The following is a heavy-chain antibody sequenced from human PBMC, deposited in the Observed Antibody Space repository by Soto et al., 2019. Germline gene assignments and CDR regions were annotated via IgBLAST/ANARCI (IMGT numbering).Heavy chain of an antibody. D-gene: IGHD5-18*01. CDR1: GYSFTSYW. J-gene: IGHJ4*02. CDR3: ASSGYSYGSEIDY. CDR2: IYPGDSDT. Sequence: GESLKISCKGSGYSFTSYWIGWVRQMPGKGLEWMGIIYPGDSDTRYSPSFQGQVTISADKSISTAYLQWSSRKASDTAMYYCASSGYSYGSEIDYWGQGTLVTVSS. V-gene: IGHV5-51*01.